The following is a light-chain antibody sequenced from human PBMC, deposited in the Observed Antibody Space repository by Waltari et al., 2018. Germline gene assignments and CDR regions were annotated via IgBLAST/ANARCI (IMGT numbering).Light chain of an antibody. CDR3: QQYNNWPPGT. CDR1: PSIGSS. J-gene: IGKJ1*01. V-gene: IGKV3D-15*01. Sequence: TVLTHSPVSLSVSPGESATLSCRTSPSIGSSFAWYQQKPGQSPRLLIYHASTRATGIPARFSGSGSETEFTLTISSLQSEDSAVYYCQQYNNWPPGTFGQGTRVEV. CDR2: HAS.